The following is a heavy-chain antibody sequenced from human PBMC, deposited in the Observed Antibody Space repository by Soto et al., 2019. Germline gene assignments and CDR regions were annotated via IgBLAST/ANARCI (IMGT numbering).Heavy chain of an antibody. CDR2: IYYSGST. CDR1: GGSFSGYY. Sequence: SETLSLTCAVYGGSFSGYYWSWIRQPPGKGLEWIGYIYYSGSTNYNPSLKSRVTISVDTSKNQFSLKLSSVTAADTAVYYCARYCSSTSCYGAFDIWGQGTMVTVSS. V-gene: IGHV4-59*01. CDR3: ARYCSSTSCYGAFDI. J-gene: IGHJ3*02. D-gene: IGHD2-2*01.